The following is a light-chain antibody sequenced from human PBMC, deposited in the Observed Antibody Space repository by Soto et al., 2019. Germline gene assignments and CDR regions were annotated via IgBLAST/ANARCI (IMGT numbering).Light chain of an antibody. Sequence: ETVLTQSPGTLSLSPGGRATLSCRASQTVSSSYLAWYQQKPGQAPRLLIYGASSRATGIPDRFSGSGSGTDFTLTISRLEPEDFAVYYCQQYCQQYGSSPPSWTFGQGTRVEIK. V-gene: IGKV3-20*01. CDR2: GAS. CDR3: QQYCQQYGSSPPSWT. CDR1: QTVSSSY. J-gene: IGKJ1*01.